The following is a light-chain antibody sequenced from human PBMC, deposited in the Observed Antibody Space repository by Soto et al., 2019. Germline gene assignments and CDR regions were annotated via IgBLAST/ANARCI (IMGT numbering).Light chain of an antibody. J-gene: IGKJ1*01. CDR1: DNIGPW. Sequence: DVQMTQSPSTLSASIGDRVAIACRASDNIGPWVAWHQKKPRKAPKLLIYKASTSETGPPSRFAGSGSGTGFTLTITRLQPDDFATYYCQQYNSYFTTFGQGTKVDIK. CDR3: QQYNSYFTT. V-gene: IGKV1-5*03. CDR2: KAS.